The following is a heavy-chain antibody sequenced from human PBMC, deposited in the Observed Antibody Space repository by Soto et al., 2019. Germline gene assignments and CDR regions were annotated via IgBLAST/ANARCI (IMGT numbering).Heavy chain of an antibody. CDR1: GDSIGGVGY. CDR3: ARSGVTGIVIPSHWFDP. J-gene: IGHJ5*02. Sequence: LSLTCTVSGDSIGGVGYWSWIRQFPGMGLECVVCSCSIGCTDYNPALNNRISLSLDTSQNQFSLKLLSVNAADTAIYYCARSGVTGIVIPSHWFDPWGQGTLVTVSS. D-gene: IGHD2-21*02. CDR2: SCSIGCT. V-gene: IGHV4-31*03.